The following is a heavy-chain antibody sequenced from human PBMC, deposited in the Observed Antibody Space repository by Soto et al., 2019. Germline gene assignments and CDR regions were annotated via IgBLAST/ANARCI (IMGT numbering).Heavy chain of an antibody. CDR1: GDSMSSGAYY. Sequence: QVQLQESGPGLVKPSQTLSLTCFVSGDSMSSGAYYWSWIRQHPGKGLEWIAYIYHSGDTHYNPSLRSRITIAVATYKNPFSLKLASVTDADTDLYYCASTYSGYLDNWGQGTLVTVSS. V-gene: IGHV4-31*03. J-gene: IGHJ4*02. CDR2: IYHSGDT. D-gene: IGHD3-22*01. CDR3: ASTYSGYLDN.